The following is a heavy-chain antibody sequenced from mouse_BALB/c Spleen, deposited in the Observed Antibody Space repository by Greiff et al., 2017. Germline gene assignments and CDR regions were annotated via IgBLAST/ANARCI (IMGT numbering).Heavy chain of an antibody. J-gene: IGHJ4*01. CDR1: GYTFTNYW. CDR2: IYPGGGYT. CDR3: ARDDHGGAMDY. V-gene: IGHV1-63*02. Sequence: VQLQQSGAELVRPGTSVKISCKASGYTFTNYWLGWVKQRPGHGLEWIGDIYPGGGYTNYNEKFKGKATLTADTSSSTAYMQLSSLTSEDSAVYFCARDDHGGAMDYWGQGTSVTVSS.